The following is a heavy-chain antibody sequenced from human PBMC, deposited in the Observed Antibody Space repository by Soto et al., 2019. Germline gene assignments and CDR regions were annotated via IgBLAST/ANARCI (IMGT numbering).Heavy chain of an antibody. V-gene: IGHV3-21*01. J-gene: IGHJ6*02. CDR3: ARGYCTNGVSDTYYYYGMDV. Sequence: PGGSLRLSCAASGFTFSSYSMNWVRQAPGKGLEWVSSISSSSSYIYYADSVKGRFTISRDNAKNSLYLQMNSLRAEDTAVYYCARGYCTNGVSDTYYYYGMDVWGQGTTVTVSS. CDR1: GFTFSSYS. D-gene: IGHD2-8*01. CDR2: ISSSSSYI.